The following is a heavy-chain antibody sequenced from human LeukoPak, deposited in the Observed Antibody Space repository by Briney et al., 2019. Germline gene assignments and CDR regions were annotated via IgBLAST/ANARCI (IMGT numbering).Heavy chain of an antibody. J-gene: IGHJ4*02. CDR2: IYGGGNT. CDR1: GFIVSTKY. CDR3: AFQFGVATGLDY. V-gene: IGHV3-66*02. Sequence: GGPLRLSCAASGFIVSTKYMGWVRQSPGKGLEWVSVIYGGGNTYYAHSVKGRFTISRDNSKNTLYLQMNSLRPEDTAVFYCAFQFGVATGLDYWGQGSLVTVSS. D-gene: IGHD3-3*01.